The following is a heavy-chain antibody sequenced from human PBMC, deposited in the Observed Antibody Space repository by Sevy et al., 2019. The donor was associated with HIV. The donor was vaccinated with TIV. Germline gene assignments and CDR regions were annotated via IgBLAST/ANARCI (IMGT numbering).Heavy chain of an antibody. CDR3: ARRPSDQSARYWFDP. CDR2: IKTDGSDT. J-gene: IGHJ5*02. D-gene: IGHD2-21*01. CDR1: GFTFSSYW. Sequence: GGSLRLSCAASGFTFSSYWMHWVRQAPGKGLVWVSRIKTDGSDTSYADSVKGRFTISRDNTKNTLYLQMNSLRAEDTAVYYCARRPSDQSARYWFDPWGQGTLVTVSS. V-gene: IGHV3-74*01.